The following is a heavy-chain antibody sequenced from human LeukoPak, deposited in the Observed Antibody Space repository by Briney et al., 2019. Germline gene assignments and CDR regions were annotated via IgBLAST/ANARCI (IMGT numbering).Heavy chain of an antibody. J-gene: IGHJ2*01. CDR2: MNPKSGVT. CDR3: ARLSSWQGHWYCDL. Sequence: ASVKVSCKASGYTFTSSDINWVRQAPGQGLDWMGWMNPKSGVTGYEQRFQGRVTMTRDTSIGTAYMTLNSLTSQDTAVYYCARLSSWQGHWYCDLWGRGTLVTVSS. CDR1: GYTFTSSD. V-gene: IGHV1-8*01. D-gene: IGHD6-13*01.